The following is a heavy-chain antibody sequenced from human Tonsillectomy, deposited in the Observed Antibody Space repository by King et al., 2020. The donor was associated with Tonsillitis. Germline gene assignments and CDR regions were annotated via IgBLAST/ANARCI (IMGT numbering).Heavy chain of an antibody. J-gene: IGHJ2*01. Sequence: QLVQSGAEVKKPGASVKVSCKASAYTFASYGVTWVRQAPGQGLEWMGWISAYNGNTHYAQKLQGRVTMTTDTSTSTAYMELRSLRSDDTAVYYCARELLAVAGNWYFDLWGRGTLVTVSS. CDR2: ISAYNGNT. D-gene: IGHD6-19*01. CDR3: ARELLAVAGNWYFDL. CDR1: AYTFASYG. V-gene: IGHV1-18*01.